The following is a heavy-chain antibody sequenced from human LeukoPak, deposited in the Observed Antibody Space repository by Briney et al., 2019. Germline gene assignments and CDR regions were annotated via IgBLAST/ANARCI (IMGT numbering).Heavy chain of an antibody. V-gene: IGHV4-34*01. D-gene: IGHD6-13*01. CDR2: INHSGLT. Sequence: SETLSLTCGVYGGSYSDYYWSWIRQLPGKGLEWIGEINHSGLTNYNPSLKSRVTISLDTSKNQFSLKLSSVTAADTAVYYCARKGGGQLVNTRRWFDPWGQGALVTVSS. CDR3: ARKGGGQLVNTRRWFDP. J-gene: IGHJ5*02. CDR1: GGSYSDYY.